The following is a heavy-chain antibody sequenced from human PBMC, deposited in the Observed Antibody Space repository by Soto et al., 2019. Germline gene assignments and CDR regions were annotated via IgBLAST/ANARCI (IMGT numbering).Heavy chain of an antibody. CDR1: GYVFSSSF. Sequence: ASVKVSCKASGYVFSSSFVHWVRQAPGQGLEWMAMINPTVGSTSYAHNFQGRIAVTRDTSTATVYLDLSSLRSAYTAIYYCAREVNTVIMPGDTEDYSGLDVWGQGTTVTVSS. V-gene: IGHV1-46*01. CDR2: INPTVGST. CDR3: AREVNTVIMPGDTEDYSGLDV. J-gene: IGHJ6*02. D-gene: IGHD2-21*02.